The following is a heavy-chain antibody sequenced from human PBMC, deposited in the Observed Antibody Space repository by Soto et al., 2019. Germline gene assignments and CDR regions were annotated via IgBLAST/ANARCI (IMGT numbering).Heavy chain of an antibody. V-gene: IGHV3-30-3*01. D-gene: IGHD3-3*01. CDR3: ATSLTVFGVVARLDK. CDR1: RFTFSDYA. J-gene: IGHJ4*02. Sequence: QVQLVESGGGVVQPGRSLRLSCAASRFTFSDYAMQWVRQAPGKGLEWVAAISYDGTNKYYADSVLGRFTISRDTSKNTPYLQMNSLTAEDTAVYHCATSLTVFGVVARLDKWGQGTPVTVSS. CDR2: ISYDGTNK.